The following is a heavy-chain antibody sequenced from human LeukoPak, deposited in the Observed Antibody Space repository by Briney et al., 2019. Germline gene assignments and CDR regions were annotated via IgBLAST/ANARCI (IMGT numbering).Heavy chain of an antibody. CDR3: ASYYGSGSYYRGYFDY. CDR2: IYYSGST. V-gene: IGHV4-59*08. J-gene: IGHJ4*02. CDR1: GGSISSYY. D-gene: IGHD3-10*01. Sequence: SETLSLTCTVSGGSISSYYWSWIRQPPGKGLEWIGYIYYSGSTNYNPSLKSRVTISVDTSKNQFSLKLSSVTAADTAVYYCASYYGSGSYYRGYFDYWGQGTLVTVSS.